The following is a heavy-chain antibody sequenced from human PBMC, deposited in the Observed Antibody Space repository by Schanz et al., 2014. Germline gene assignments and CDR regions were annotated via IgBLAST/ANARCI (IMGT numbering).Heavy chain of an antibody. V-gene: IGHV1-18*01. CDR1: GYIFINSG. CDR3: ARSAGRDFWSGYYTRFDY. D-gene: IGHD3-3*01. Sequence: QIQLVQSGPEVKKPGATVKVSCKASGYIFINSGISWVRQAPGQGLEWMGWISVYNHNKEYDQKFQGRVTMTTDTSTSTAYMALTDLTSDDTAVYYCARSAGRDFWSGYYTRFDYCGQGTLVTVSS. CDR2: ISVYNHNK. J-gene: IGHJ4*02.